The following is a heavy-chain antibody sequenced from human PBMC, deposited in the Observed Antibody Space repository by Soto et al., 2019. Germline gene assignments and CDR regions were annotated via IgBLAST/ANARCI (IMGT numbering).Heavy chain of an antibody. CDR3: ARGEGIAAAAPAEYFQH. CDR1: GFTFSSYN. D-gene: IGHD6-13*01. V-gene: IGHV3-21*01. CDR2: ISSSSSYI. Sequence: GGSLRLSCAASGFTFSSYNMNWVRQAPGKGLEWVSSISSSSSYIYYVDSVKGRFTISRDNAKNSLYLQMNSLRAEDTAVYYCARGEGIAAAAPAEYFQHWGQGTLVTVSS. J-gene: IGHJ1*01.